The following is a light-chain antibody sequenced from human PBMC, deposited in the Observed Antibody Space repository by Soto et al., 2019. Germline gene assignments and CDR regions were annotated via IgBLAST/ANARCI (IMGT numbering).Light chain of an antibody. CDR1: RVISNS. V-gene: IGKV1-12*01. CDR3: QQTSALPRT. Sequence: DVQMTQSTSSVSASVGDRVTLTCPASRVISNSLAWYQQTPGKAPKLLLRGASSLHRGVPSRFSGGGAGTEFTLTISSLQPEDFATYYCQQTSALPRTFGQR. CDR2: GAS. J-gene: IGKJ2*01.